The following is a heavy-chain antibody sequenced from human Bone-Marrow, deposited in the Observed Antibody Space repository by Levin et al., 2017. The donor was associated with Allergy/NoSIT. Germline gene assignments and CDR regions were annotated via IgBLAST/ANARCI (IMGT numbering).Heavy chain of an antibody. CDR1: GYSFTGFY. Sequence: RGESLKISCQASGYSFTGFYLHWIRQAPRQGLEWMGWISPNSGGTNYAQKFQGRVTMSRDTSISTAYMELSRLRSDDTAVYYCSRRPHYYDSSGYYGSHAFDIWGQGTMVTVSS. J-gene: IGHJ3*02. CDR2: ISPNSGGT. V-gene: IGHV1-2*02. CDR3: SRRPHYYDSSGYYGSHAFDI. D-gene: IGHD3-22*01.